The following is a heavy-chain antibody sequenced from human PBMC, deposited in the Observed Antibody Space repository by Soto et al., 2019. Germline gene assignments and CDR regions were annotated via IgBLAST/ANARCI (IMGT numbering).Heavy chain of an antibody. J-gene: IGHJ4*02. CDR3: AKTPMAYYDFWSGYQTEEYYFGY. CDR2: ISGSGGST. CDR1: GFTFSSYA. Sequence: EVQLLESGGGLVQPGGSLRLSCAASGFTFSSYAMSWVRQAPGKGLEWVSAISGSGGSTYYADSVKGRFTISRDNSKNTLYLQMNSLRAEDTAVYYCAKTPMAYYDFWSGYQTEEYYFGYWGQGTLVTVCS. D-gene: IGHD3-3*01. V-gene: IGHV3-23*01.